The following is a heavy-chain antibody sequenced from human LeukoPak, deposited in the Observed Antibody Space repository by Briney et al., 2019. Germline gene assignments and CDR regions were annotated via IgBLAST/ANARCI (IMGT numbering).Heavy chain of an antibody. J-gene: IGHJ5*02. CDR3: ARGLYDFWSGRNWFDP. CDR2: IIPIFGTA. V-gene: IGHV1-69*13. Sequence: ASVKVSCKASGGTFSSYAISWVRQAPGQGLEWMGGIIPIFGTANYAQKFQGRVTITADESTSTAYMELSSLRSEDTAVYYCARGLYDFWSGRNWFDPWGQGTLVTVSS. CDR1: GGTFSSYA. D-gene: IGHD3-3*01.